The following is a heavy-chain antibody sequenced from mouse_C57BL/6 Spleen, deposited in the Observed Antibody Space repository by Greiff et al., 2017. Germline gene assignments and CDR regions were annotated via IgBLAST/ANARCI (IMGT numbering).Heavy chain of an antibody. D-gene: IGHD1-1*01. CDR2: ISDGGSYT. CDR1: GFTFSSYA. CDR3: ARDEGITTVVARNWYCDV. J-gene: IGHJ1*03. Sequence: EVKVVESGGGLVKPGGSLKLSCAASGFTFSSYAMSWVRQTPEKRLEWVATISDGGSYTYYPDNVKGRFTISRDNAKNNLYLQMSHLKSEDTAMYYCARDEGITTVVARNWYCDVWGTGTTVTVSS. V-gene: IGHV5-4*01.